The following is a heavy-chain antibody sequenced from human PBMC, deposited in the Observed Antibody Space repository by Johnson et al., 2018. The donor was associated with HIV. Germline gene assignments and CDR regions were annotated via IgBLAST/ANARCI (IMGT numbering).Heavy chain of an antibody. D-gene: IGHD2-15*01. J-gene: IGHJ3*02. CDR2: ISWDGGNS. CDR3: AKDLRIIQRAFDI. V-gene: IGHV3-43D*03. CDR1: GFTFSSYD. Sequence: VQLVESGGGLVKPGGSLRLSCAASGFTFSSYDMHWVRQATGKGLEWVSLISWDGGNSYYADAVKGRFIISRYNNKNSLDLQMNSLRAEDTALYYCAKDLRIIQRAFDIWGQGTMVTVSS.